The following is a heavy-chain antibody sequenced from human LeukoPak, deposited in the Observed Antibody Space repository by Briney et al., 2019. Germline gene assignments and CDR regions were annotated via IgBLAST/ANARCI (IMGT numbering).Heavy chain of an antibody. D-gene: IGHD6-19*01. CDR3: TKDAFYSSGTYFDL. CDR2: ISYDGSKK. V-gene: IGHV3-30*18. J-gene: IGHJ4*02. CDR1: GISFSNYG. Sequence: QPGGSLRLSCAASGISFSNYGMHWVRQAPGKGLEWLALISYDGSKKSCADSVKGRFTISRDNSKNMLFLEVNSLRTEDTAVYYCTKDAFYSSGTYFDLWGQGTLVTVSS.